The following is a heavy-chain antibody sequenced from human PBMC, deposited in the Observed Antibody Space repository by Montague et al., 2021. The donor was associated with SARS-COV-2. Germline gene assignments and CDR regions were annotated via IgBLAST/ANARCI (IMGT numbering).Heavy chain of an antibody. CDR3: AHRRGLLLSDAFDI. V-gene: IGHV2-5*02. CDR2: IYLDDDK. Sequence: PALVKPTQTLTLTCTFSGFSLSTSGVGVGWIRQPPGKALEWLALIYLDDDKRYSPSLKSRLTITKDTSKNQVVLTMTNMDPVDTATYYCAHRRGLLLSDAFDIWGQGTMVPVSS. CDR1: GFSLSTSGVG. D-gene: IGHD1-26*01. J-gene: IGHJ3*02.